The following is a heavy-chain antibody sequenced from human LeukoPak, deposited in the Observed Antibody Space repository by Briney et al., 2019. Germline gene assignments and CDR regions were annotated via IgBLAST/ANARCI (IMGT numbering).Heavy chain of an antibody. Sequence: GGSLRLSCAASGFTFSSHAMHWVRQAPGKGLEWVAVISYDGSNKYYADSVKGRFTISRDNSKNTLYLQMNSLRAEDTAVYYCARDRAAAGTGGDDAFDIWGQGTMVTVSS. CDR1: GFTFSSHA. CDR2: ISYDGSNK. V-gene: IGHV3-30-3*01. J-gene: IGHJ3*02. CDR3: ARDRAAAGTGGDDAFDI. D-gene: IGHD6-13*01.